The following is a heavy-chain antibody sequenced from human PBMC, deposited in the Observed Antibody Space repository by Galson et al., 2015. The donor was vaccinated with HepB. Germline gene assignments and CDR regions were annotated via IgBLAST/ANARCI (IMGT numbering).Heavy chain of an antibody. CDR2: ISSSSSYI. CDR1: GFTFSSYS. V-gene: IGHV3-21*01. Sequence: SLRLSCAASGFTFSSYSMNWVRQAPGKGLEWVSYISSSSSYIHYADSVKGRFTISRDNAKNSLYLQMNSLRAEDTAVYYCARDGTTVVTPEFYFDYWGQGTLVTVSS. D-gene: IGHD4-23*01. CDR3: ARDGTTVVTPEFYFDY. J-gene: IGHJ4*02.